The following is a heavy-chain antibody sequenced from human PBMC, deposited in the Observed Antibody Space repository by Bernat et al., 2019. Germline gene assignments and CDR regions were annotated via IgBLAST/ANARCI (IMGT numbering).Heavy chain of an antibody. Sequence: EVQLVESGGGLVQPGGSLRLSCAASGFTFSNAWMNWVRQAPGKGLEWVGRIKSKTDGGTTDYAAPVKGRFTISRDDSKNTLYLQMNSLKTEDTAVYYCTYRGYSSGWYVIDAFDIWGQGTMVTVSS. CDR1: GFTFSNAW. D-gene: IGHD6-19*01. V-gene: IGHV3-15*07. CDR3: TYRGYSSGWYVIDAFDI. CDR2: IKSKTDGGTT. J-gene: IGHJ3*02.